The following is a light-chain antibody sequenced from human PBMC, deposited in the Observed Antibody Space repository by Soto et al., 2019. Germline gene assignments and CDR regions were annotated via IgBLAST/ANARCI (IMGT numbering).Light chain of an antibody. Sequence: DIQMPQSPSSVSASVGDRVIITCRASQDLSRWLAWYQQNPGKAPQLLIYATSTLQSGVPSRFSGSGSGTDFTLTISSLQPEDFATYYCQQANRFPHTLGGGTRVEIK. J-gene: IGKJ4*01. CDR3: QQANRFPHT. V-gene: IGKV1-12*01. CDR1: QDLSRW. CDR2: ATS.